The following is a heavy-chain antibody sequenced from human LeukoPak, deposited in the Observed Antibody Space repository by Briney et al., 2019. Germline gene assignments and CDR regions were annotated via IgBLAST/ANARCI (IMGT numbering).Heavy chain of an antibody. Sequence: GGSLRLSCAASGFTVSSNYMSWVRQAPGKGLEWVANIKEDGSEEYYVDSVKGRFTISRDNAKNSLYLQMNSLRAEDTAVYYCARVGEMAGFDYWGQGTLVTVSS. CDR3: ARVGEMAGFDY. D-gene: IGHD5-24*01. CDR1: GFTVSSNY. J-gene: IGHJ4*02. CDR2: IKEDGSEE. V-gene: IGHV3-7*05.